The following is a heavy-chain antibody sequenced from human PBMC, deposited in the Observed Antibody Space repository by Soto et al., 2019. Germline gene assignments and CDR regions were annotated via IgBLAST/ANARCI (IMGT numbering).Heavy chain of an antibody. CDR1: GYTFTSYD. CDR2: MNPSTGNS. CDR3: ARRAETNGWNGFGADKYYFDF. Sequence: GASVKVSCKASGYTFTSYDIYWVRQATGQGLEWMGWMNPSTGNSGYAQKLQGRVTMTSDTSISTAHMELSSLRSEDTAVYYCARRAETNGWNGFGADKYYFDFWGQGTLVTVSS. J-gene: IGHJ4*02. V-gene: IGHV1-8*01. D-gene: IGHD1-1*01.